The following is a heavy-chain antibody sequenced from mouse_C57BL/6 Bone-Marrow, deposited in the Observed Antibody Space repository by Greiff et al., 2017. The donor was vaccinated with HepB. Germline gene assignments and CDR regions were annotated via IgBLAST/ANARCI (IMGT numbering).Heavy chain of an antibody. V-gene: IGHV5-9-1*02. CDR2: ISSGGDYI. CDR1: GFTFSSYA. CDR3: TRGQLRPSWFAY. J-gene: IGHJ3*01. Sequence: EVKLMESGEGLVKPGGSLKLSCAASGFTFSSYAMSWVRQTPEKRLEWVAYISSGGDYIYYADTVKGRFTISRDNARNTRYLQMSSLKSEDTAMYYCTRGQLRPSWFAYWGQGTLVTVSA. D-gene: IGHD3-2*02.